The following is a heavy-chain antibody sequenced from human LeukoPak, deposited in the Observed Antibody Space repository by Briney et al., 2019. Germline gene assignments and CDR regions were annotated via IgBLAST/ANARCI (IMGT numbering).Heavy chain of an antibody. J-gene: IGHJ4*02. Sequence: SETLSLTCTVYGGSFSGYYWSWIRQPPGKGLEWIGEINHSGSTNYNPSLKSRVTISVDTSKNQFSLKLSSVTAADTAVYYCARGPQTVTTYGFDYWGQGTLVTVSS. CDR2: INHSGST. CDR3: ARGPQTVTTYGFDY. D-gene: IGHD4-17*01. V-gene: IGHV4-34*01. CDR1: GGSFSGYY.